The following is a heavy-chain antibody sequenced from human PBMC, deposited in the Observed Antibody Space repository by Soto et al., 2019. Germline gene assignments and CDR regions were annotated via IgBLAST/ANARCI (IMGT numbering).Heavy chain of an antibody. Sequence: SETLSLTCTFSGCSISSGGYYWTWIRQHPGKGLEWIGHIYYSGSTNHNPSLKSRVTISLDTSQNQFSLKLTSVTAADTAVYYCARSTSMHAFDIWGQGTMVTVSS. CDR1: GCSISSGGYY. V-gene: IGHV4-31*03. CDR3: ARSTSMHAFDI. CDR2: IYYSGST. J-gene: IGHJ3*02.